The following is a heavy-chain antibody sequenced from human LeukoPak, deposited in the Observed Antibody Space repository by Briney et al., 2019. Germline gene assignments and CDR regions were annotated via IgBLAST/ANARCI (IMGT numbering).Heavy chain of an antibody. V-gene: IGHV3-30*18. D-gene: IGHD1-26*01. J-gene: IGHJ6*02. CDR3: AKDSLATGYYYYYGVDV. Sequence: GRSLRLSCAASGFTFDSYGIHWVRQAPGKGLDWVAVISYDGNNKYYADSVKGRFTVSRDNSKNTLYLQMNSLRPEDTAVYYCAKDSLATGYYYYYGVDVWGQGTTVTVSS. CDR1: GFTFDSYG. CDR2: ISYDGNNK.